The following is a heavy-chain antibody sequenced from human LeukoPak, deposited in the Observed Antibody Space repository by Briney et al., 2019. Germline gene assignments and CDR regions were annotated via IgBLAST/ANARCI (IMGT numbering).Heavy chain of an antibody. V-gene: IGHV3-30*04. CDR1: GFTFSSYA. CDR2: ISYDGSNK. CDR3: ARAEDTAMAGDY. D-gene: IGHD5-18*01. J-gene: IGHJ4*02. Sequence: GGSLRLSCEASGFTFSSYAMHWVRQAPGKGLEWVAVISYDGSNKYYADSVKGRFTISRDNSKNTLYLQMNSLRAEDTAVYYCARAEDTAMAGDYWGQGTLVTVSS.